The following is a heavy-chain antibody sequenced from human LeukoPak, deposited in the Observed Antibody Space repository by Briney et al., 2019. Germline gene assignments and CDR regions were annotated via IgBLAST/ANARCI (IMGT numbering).Heavy chain of an antibody. CDR1: GFTFSDYY. V-gene: IGHV3-11*01. J-gene: IGHJ5*02. D-gene: IGHD3-22*01. CDR3: AKGPHYYYDSSGYLFDP. Sequence: GGSLRLSCAASGFTFSDYYMSWIRQAPGKGLEWVSYISSSGGAIYYADSVKGRFTISRDNAKNSLYLQMNSLRAEDTAVYYCAKGPHYYYDSSGYLFDPWGQGTLVTVSS. CDR2: ISSSGGAI.